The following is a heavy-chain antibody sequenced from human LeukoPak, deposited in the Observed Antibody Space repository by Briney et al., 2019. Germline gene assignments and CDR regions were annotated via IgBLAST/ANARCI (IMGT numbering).Heavy chain of an antibody. V-gene: IGHV4-34*01. Sequence: SETLSLTCAVYGGSFSGYYWSWIRQPPGKGLEWIGEINHSGSTNYNPSLKSRVTISVDTSKNQFSLKLSSVTAADTAVYYCARGYSNYVSWYYYYYMDVWGKGTTVTVSS. D-gene: IGHD4-11*01. CDR1: GGSFSGYY. CDR3: ARGYSNYVSWYYYYYMDV. J-gene: IGHJ6*03. CDR2: INHSGST.